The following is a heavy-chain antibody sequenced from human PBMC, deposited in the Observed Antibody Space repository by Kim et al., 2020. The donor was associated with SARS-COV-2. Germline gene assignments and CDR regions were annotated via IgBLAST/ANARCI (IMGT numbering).Heavy chain of an antibody. CDR2: INPNSGGT. CDR3: ARGYMGDSYYYYGMDV. V-gene: IGHV1-2*05. D-gene: IGHD1-20*01. CDR1: GYTFTGYY. J-gene: IGHJ6*01. Sequence: ASVKVSCKASGYTFTGYYMHWVRQAPGQGLEWMGRINPNSGGTNYAQKFQGRVTMTRDTSISTAYMELSRLRSDDTVVYYCARGYMGDSYYYYGMDVWGQGTTVTVSS.